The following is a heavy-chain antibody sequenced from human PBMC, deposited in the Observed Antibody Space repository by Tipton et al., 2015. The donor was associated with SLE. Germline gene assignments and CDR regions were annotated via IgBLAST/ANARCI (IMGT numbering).Heavy chain of an antibody. CDR1: GDSMDNYY. Sequence: LRLSCTVAGDSMDNYYWTWIRQPPGKGLEWIGQTNPSGNTNYNPSLKSRVTISVDTSNNQLSLKLTSVTAADTAVYYCARVARGVGTGAFDMWGQGTTVTISS. J-gene: IGHJ3*02. V-gene: IGHV4-34*01. D-gene: IGHD3-10*01. CDR2: TNPSGNT. CDR3: ARVARGVGTGAFDM.